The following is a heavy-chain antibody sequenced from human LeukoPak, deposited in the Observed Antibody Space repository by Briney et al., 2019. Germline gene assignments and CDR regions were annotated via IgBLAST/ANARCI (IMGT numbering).Heavy chain of an antibody. CDR2: INTNTGDP. Sequence: ASVKVSCKASGYTFTTYPMNWVRQAPGQGLEWMGWINTNTGDPTYAQGFTGRFVFSLDTSVSTAYLQISSLKADDTAVYYSARDPYTSSSWYRGRANNWFDPWGRGTLVTVSS. CDR1: GYTFTTYP. CDR3: ARDPYTSSSWYRGRANNWFDP. J-gene: IGHJ5*02. D-gene: IGHD6-13*01. V-gene: IGHV7-4-1*02.